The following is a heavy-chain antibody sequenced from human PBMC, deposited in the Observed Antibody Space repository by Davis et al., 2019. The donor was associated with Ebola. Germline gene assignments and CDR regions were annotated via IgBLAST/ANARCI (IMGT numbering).Heavy chain of an antibody. V-gene: IGHV3-64*04. Sequence: GESLKLSCAASGFTFSSYAMSWVRQAPGKGLEYVSAISSNGGSTYYADSVKGRSTISRDNSKNTLYLQMNSLRAEDTAVYYCARWDFDYWGQGTLVTVSS. CDR3: ARWDFDY. CDR1: GFTFSSYA. CDR2: ISSNGGST. J-gene: IGHJ4*02.